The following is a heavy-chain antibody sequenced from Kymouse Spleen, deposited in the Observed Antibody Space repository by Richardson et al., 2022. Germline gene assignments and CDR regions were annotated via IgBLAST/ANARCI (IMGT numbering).Heavy chain of an antibody. CDR1: GFTFDDYG. J-gene: IGHJ6*02. Sequence: EVQLVESGGGVVRPGGSLRLSCAASGFTFDDYGMSWVRQAPGKGLEWVSGINWNGGSTGYADSVKGRFTISRDNAKNSLYLQMNSLRAEDTALYYCARDDTMVRGVTFYYYYYYGMDVWGQGTTVTVSS. CDR3: ARDDTMVRGVTFYYYYYYGMDV. D-gene: IGHD3-10*01. V-gene: IGHV3-20*d01. CDR2: INWNGGST.